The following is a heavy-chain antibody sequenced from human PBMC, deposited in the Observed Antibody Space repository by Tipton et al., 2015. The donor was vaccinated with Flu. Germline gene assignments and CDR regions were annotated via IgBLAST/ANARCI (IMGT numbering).Heavy chain of an antibody. CDR3: VRFGAGGGFEAN. Sequence: TLSLTCTVSGASISSGSHYWGWVRQPAERGLAWVGRIYTSGTTDYNSSLESRVTVSADTSKNQFSLKLTSVTAADTAVYYCVRFGAGGGFEANWGQGTLVTVSS. J-gene: IGHJ1*01. CDR2: IYTSGTT. V-gene: IGHV4-61*02. CDR1: GASISSGSHY. D-gene: IGHD4/OR15-4a*01.